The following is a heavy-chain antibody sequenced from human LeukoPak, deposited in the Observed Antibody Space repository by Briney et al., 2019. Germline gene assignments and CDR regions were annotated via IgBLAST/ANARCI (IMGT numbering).Heavy chain of an antibody. J-gene: IGHJ6*03. CDR1: GFTFSSYA. Sequence: PGGSLRLSCAASGFTFSSYAMSWVRQAPGKGLEWVSAISGSGGSTYYADSVKGRFTISRDNSKNTLYLQMNSLRAEDTAVYYCAKGGQLVRGYYYYYMDVWGKGTTVTVSS. D-gene: IGHD6-6*01. CDR3: AKGGQLVRGYYYYYMDV. CDR2: ISGSGGST. V-gene: IGHV3-23*01.